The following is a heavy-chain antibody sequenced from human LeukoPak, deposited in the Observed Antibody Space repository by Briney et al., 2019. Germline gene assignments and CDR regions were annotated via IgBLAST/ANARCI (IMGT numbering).Heavy chain of an antibody. J-gene: IGHJ4*02. CDR3: ARTTSSGSYYFDY. Sequence: PETLSLTCTVSGGSISSYYWSWIRQPPGKGLEWIGYIYYSGSTNYNPSLKSRVTISVDTSKNQFSLKLSSVTAADTAVYYCARTTSSGSYYFDYWGQGTLVTVSS. CDR2: IYYSGST. V-gene: IGHV4-59*01. CDR1: GGSISSYY. D-gene: IGHD1-26*01.